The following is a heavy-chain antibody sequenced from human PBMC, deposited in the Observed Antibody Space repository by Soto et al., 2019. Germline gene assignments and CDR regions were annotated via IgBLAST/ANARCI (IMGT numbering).Heavy chain of an antibody. CDR2: INPNTGGR. Sequence: ASEKVSCKASGYSLTDYYIHWVRQAPGQGLEWMGWINPNTGGRNYARKFRDRVTMTRDTSISTAYMELNRLIYDYAAIYYCTRTPGYGGFYGMDVWGQGTTVTV. V-gene: IGHV1-2*02. CDR1: GYSLTDYY. D-gene: IGHD4-17*01. CDR3: TRTPGYGGFYGMDV. J-gene: IGHJ6*02.